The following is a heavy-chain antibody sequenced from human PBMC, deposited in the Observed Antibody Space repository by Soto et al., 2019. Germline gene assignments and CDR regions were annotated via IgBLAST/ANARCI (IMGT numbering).Heavy chain of an antibody. J-gene: IGHJ6*02. CDR3: AREEGYSSSPGDYYGMDV. CDR1: GGTFSSYA. V-gene: IGHV1-69*13. D-gene: IGHD6-6*01. CDR2: IIPIFGTA. Sequence: ASVKVSCKASGGTFSSYAISCVRQAPGQGLEWMGGIIPIFGTANYAQKFQGRATITADESTSTAYMELSSLRSEDTAVYYCAREEGYSSSPGDYYGMDVWGQGTTVTVSS.